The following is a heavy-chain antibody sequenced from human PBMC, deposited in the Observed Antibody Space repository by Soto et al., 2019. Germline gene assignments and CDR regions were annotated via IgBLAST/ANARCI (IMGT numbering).Heavy chain of an antibody. D-gene: IGHD1-1*01. Sequence: GGSLRLSCAASGFTFSSYSMNWVRQAPGKGLEWVSYISSSSSTIYYADSVKGRFTISRDNAKNSLYLQMNSLRDEDTAVYYCARDRQPDEGYNNWFDPWGQGTLVTVSS. V-gene: IGHV3-48*02. CDR2: ISSSSSTI. CDR1: GFTFSSYS. CDR3: ARDRQPDEGYNNWFDP. J-gene: IGHJ5*02.